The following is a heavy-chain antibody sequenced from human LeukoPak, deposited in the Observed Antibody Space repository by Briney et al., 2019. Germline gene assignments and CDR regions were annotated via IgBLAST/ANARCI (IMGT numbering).Heavy chain of an antibody. V-gene: IGHV1-2*02. D-gene: IGHD6-13*01. CDR2: IRPNTGGT. J-gene: IGHJ4*02. CDR1: GYTFTGYH. Sequence: GASVKVSCKASGYTFTGYHMHWVRQAPGQGLEWMGWIRPNTGGTNYSQNFQGRVTMTRDTSISTVYMELSRLRYDDTAVYFCARGSAAAALASGDYWGQGTLVTVSS. CDR3: ARGSAAAALASGDY.